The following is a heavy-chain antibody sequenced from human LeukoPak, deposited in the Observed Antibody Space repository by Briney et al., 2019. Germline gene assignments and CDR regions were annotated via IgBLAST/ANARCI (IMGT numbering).Heavy chain of an antibody. CDR3: AKRGSI. CDR1: GFSFSSYW. J-gene: IGHJ4*02. Sequence: PGGSLRLSCAGSGFSFSSYWMSWVRQAPGKGLEWVAYIKDDGSEKDYVDSVKGRFTISRDNSKNTLYLQMNSLRAEDTAVYYCAKRGSIWGQGTLVTVSS. CDR2: IKDDGSEK. V-gene: IGHV3-7*03. D-gene: IGHD3-10*01.